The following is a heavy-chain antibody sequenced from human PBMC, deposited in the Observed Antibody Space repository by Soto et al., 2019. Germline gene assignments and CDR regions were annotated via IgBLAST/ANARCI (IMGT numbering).Heavy chain of an antibody. Sequence: PSETLSLTCTVSGGSVSSGAYYWTWIRQRPGKGLEWIGYIYYSGSTYYSPSLKSRLSISLDTSKNQFSLRLCSVTAADTAMYYCARAGRRAVYAFEIWGQGTRVAVSS. CDR3: ARAGRRAVYAFEI. CDR2: IYYSGST. J-gene: IGHJ3*02. D-gene: IGHD1-20*01. CDR1: GGSVSSGAYY. V-gene: IGHV4-31*03.